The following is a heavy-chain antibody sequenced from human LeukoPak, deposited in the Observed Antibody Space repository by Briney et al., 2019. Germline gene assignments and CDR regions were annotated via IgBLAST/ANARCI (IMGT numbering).Heavy chain of an antibody. V-gene: IGHV3-66*01. CDR1: GFSVRTNY. D-gene: IGHD1-26*01. J-gene: IGHJ4*02. CDR3: ARGALVGALGKGSFDY. Sequence: GGSLRLSCAVSGFSVRTNYMSWVRQAPGQGLEWVSATYSGSSTYYADSVKGRFTISRDNSKNTLYLQMNSLRAEDTAVYYCARGALVGALGKGSFDYWGQGTLVTVSS. CDR2: TYSGSST.